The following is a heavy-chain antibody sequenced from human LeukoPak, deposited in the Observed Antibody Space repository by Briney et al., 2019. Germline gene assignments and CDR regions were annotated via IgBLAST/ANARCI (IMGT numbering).Heavy chain of an antibody. CDR3: AKAGDRNYYYGMDV. Sequence: GGSLRLSCAASGFTFSSYGMHWVRQAPGKGLEWVAVISYDGSNKYYADSVKGRFTISRDNSKNTLYLQMNSLRAEDTAVYYCAKAGDRNYYYGMDVWGQGTTVTVSS. D-gene: IGHD7-27*01. V-gene: IGHV3-30*18. J-gene: IGHJ6*02. CDR1: GFTFSSYG. CDR2: ISYDGSNK.